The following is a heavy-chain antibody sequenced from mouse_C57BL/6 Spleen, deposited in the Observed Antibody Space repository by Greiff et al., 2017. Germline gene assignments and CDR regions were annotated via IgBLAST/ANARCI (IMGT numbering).Heavy chain of an antibody. CDR1: GYTFTDYY. J-gene: IGHJ2*01. CDR2: INPNNGGT. CDR3: ARSGGTTVVATD. V-gene: IGHV1-26*01. Sequence: VQLQQSGPELVKPGASVKISCKASGYTFTDYYMNWVKQSHGKSLEWIGDINPNNGGTSYNQKFKGKATLTVDKSSSTAYMELRSLTSEDSAVYYCARSGGTTVVATDWGQGTTLTVSS. D-gene: IGHD1-1*01.